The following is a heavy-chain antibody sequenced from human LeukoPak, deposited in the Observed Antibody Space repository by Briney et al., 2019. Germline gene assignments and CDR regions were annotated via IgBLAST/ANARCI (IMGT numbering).Heavy chain of an antibody. Sequence: ASVKVSCKASGYTFTGYYMHWVRQAPGQGLEWMGIINPSGGSTSYAQKFQGRVTMTRDMSTSTVYMELSSLRSEDTAVYYCARSFRVGAWIYYYYMDVWGKGTTVTVSS. J-gene: IGHJ6*03. D-gene: IGHD1-26*01. CDR3: ARSFRVGAWIYYYYMDV. V-gene: IGHV1-46*01. CDR2: INPSGGST. CDR1: GYTFTGYY.